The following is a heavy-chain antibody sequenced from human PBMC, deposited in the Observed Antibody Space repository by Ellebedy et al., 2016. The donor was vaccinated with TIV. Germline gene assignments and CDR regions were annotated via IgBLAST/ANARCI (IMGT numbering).Heavy chain of an antibody. Sequence: GGSLRLSXAASGFTFSTNAMSWVRQAPGKGLEWVSAIGNSDETYYADSVKGRFTISRDSPKNTLYLQMNTLRAEDTALYYCTKDILRWAFDYWGQGTLVTVSS. CDR2: IGNSDET. CDR3: TKDILRWAFDY. CDR1: GFTFSTNA. V-gene: IGHV3-23*01. J-gene: IGHJ4*02. D-gene: IGHD4-23*01.